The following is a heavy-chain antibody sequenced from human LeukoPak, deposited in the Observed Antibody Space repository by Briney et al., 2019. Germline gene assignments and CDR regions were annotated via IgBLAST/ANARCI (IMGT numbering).Heavy chain of an antibody. CDR3: ARRAGDYSHPYDY. Sequence: PGRSLRLSSAASGLTVSSNCMSWVRQAPGKGLEWVSFIYSGGNTYYADSVKGRFTISRDNSKNTFHLQMNSLRAEDTAVYYCARRAGDYSHPYDYWGQGTLVTVSS. J-gene: IGHJ4*02. V-gene: IGHV3-53*01. D-gene: IGHD3-22*01. CDR2: IYSGGNT. CDR1: GLTVSSNC.